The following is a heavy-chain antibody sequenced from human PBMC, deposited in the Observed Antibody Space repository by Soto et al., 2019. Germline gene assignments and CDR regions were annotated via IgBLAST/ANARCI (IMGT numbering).Heavy chain of an antibody. CDR2: IYYSGST. CDR1: GGSISGYY. J-gene: IGHJ4*02. V-gene: IGHV4-59*01. D-gene: IGHD4-17*01. CDR3: ARDSGYGDPFDY. Sequence: QVQLQESGPGLVTPSETLSLTCTVSGGSISGYYWSWIRQPPGKGLEWIGYIYYSGSTTYSPSLKSRVTISVDTSKNQFSLRLSSVTAADTAVYYCARDSGYGDPFDYWDQGTLVTVSS.